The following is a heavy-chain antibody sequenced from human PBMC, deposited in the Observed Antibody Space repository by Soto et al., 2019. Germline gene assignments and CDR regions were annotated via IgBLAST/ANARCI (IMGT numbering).Heavy chain of an antibody. D-gene: IGHD6-13*01. CDR1: GFTVRSNY. V-gene: IGHV3-53*01. Sequence: GGSLRLSCAASGFTVRSNYISWVRQAPGKGLEWVSVIYIGGSTYYADSVKGRFTISRDNSKNTLYLQMNSLRAEDTAVYYCARDLGYSSSWYGGFDYWGQGTLVTVSS. J-gene: IGHJ4*02. CDR3: ARDLGYSSSWYGGFDY. CDR2: IYIGGST.